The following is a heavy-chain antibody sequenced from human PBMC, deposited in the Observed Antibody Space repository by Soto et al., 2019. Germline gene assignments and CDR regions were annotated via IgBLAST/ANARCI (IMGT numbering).Heavy chain of an antibody. J-gene: IGHJ5*02. V-gene: IGHV4-39*01. CDR1: GGSISSSSYY. CDR3: ARRNLSRGEAVAGIVAARPVHWFDP. D-gene: IGHD6-19*01. Sequence: PSETLSLTCTVSGGSISSSSYYWGWIRQPPGKGLEWIGSIYYSGSTYYNPSLKSRVTISVDTSKNQFSLKLSSVTAADTAVYYCARRNLSRGEAVAGIVAARPVHWFDPWGQGTLVTVSS. CDR2: IYYSGST.